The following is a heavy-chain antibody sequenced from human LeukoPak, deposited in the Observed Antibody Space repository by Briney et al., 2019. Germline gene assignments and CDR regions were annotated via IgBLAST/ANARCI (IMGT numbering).Heavy chain of an antibody. CDR3: ARDRLLWFGESIGDY. V-gene: IGHV1-18*01. Sequence: ASVKVSCKASGYTFTSYGISWVRQAPGQGLEWMGWISAYNGNTNYAQKLQGRVTMTTDTSTSTAYMELRSLRSDDTAVYYCARDRLLWFGESIGDYWGQGTLVTVSS. CDR2: ISAYNGNT. D-gene: IGHD3-10*01. CDR1: GYTFTSYG. J-gene: IGHJ4*02.